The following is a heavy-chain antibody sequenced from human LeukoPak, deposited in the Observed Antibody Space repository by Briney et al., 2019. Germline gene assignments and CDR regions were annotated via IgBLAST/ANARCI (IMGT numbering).Heavy chain of an antibody. J-gene: IGHJ4*02. CDR2: ISGSGGST. D-gene: IGHD2-2*01. CDR3: AKDGEGYCGSTSCLGVDY. Sequence: PGGSLRLSCAASGFTFSSYAMSWVRQAPGKGLEWVSAISGSGGSTYYADSVKGRFTISRDNSKNTLNLQMNSLRAEDTAVYYCAKDGEGYCGSTSCLGVDYWGQGSLVTVSS. CDR1: GFTFSSYA. V-gene: IGHV3-23*01.